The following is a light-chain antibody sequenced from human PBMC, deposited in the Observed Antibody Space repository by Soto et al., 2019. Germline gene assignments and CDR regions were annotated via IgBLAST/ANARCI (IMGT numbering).Light chain of an antibody. CDR3: QKDNSAPRT. V-gene: IGKV1-27*01. CDR1: QGISNY. J-gene: IGKJ1*01. CDR2: AES. Sequence: DIQMTQSPSSLSASVGDRVTITCRASQGISNYLDWYQQKPGKVPKLLIYAESTLQSGVQSRFSGSGSGTDFTLTISSLHPEDVANYYCQKDNSAPRTFGQGTKVEIK.